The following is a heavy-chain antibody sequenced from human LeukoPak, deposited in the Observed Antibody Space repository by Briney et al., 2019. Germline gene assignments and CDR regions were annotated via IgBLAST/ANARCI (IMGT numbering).Heavy chain of an antibody. CDR2: IKQDGSEK. V-gene: IGHV3-7*01. CDR1: GFTFSSYW. CDR3: ARFTRGFGGY. D-gene: IGHD3-10*01. J-gene: IGHJ4*02. Sequence: PGGSLRLSCAAPGFTFSSYWMSWVRQAPGKGLEWVANIKQDGSEKYYVDSVKGRFTISRDNAKNSLYLQMNSLRAEDTAVYYCARFTRGFGGYWGQGTLVTVSS.